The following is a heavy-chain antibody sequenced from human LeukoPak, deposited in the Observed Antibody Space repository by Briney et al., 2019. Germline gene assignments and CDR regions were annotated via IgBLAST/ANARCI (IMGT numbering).Heavy chain of an antibody. D-gene: IGHD3-22*01. CDR3: ARHGVLADYYYDSSGYPQFDP. CDR1: GGSISSSSYY. Sequence: PSETLSLTCTVSGGSISSSSYYWGWLRQPPGKGLEWIGSIYYSGSTYYNPSLKRRVTISVDTSKNQFSLKLSSVAAAVTAVYHCARHGVLADYYYDSSGYPQFDPWGQGTLVTVSS. V-gene: IGHV4-39*01. J-gene: IGHJ5*02. CDR2: IYYSGST.